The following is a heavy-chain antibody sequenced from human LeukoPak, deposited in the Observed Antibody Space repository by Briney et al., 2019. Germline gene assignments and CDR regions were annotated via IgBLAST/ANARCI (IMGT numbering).Heavy chain of an antibody. CDR1: GFTFSNYA. Sequence: GGSLRLSCAASGFTFSNYAMHWVRQAPGKGLEWVAVISYDGSNKYYADSVKGRFTISRDNSKNTLYLQMNSLRAEDTAVYYCAREGEFTVESYYYYYYMDVWGKGTTVTVSS. V-gene: IGHV3-30*01. J-gene: IGHJ6*03. CDR2: ISYDGSNK. CDR3: AREGEFTVESYYYYYYMDV. D-gene: IGHD4-23*01.